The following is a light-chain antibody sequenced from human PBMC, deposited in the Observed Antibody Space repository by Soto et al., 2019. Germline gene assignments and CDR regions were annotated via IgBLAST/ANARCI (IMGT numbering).Light chain of an antibody. CDR1: QSISSY. V-gene: IGKV1-39*01. J-gene: IGKJ1*01. CDR3: QQSYTTPWT. Sequence: DIQMTQSPSSLSTSAGDRVTITCRASQSISSYLNWYQQKAGIAPKLLIYAAFSLQSGVPSRFSGSGSGTDFTLTISSLQPEDFASYYCQQSYTTPWTFGQGTKVEIK. CDR2: AAF.